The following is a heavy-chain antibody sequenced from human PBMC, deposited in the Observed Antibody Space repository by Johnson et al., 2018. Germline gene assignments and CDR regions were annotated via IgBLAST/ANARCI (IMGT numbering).Heavy chain of an antibody. CDR2: TYYRSKWYN. CDR3: ARVRAPADIVVVPAAMWYYYYYMDV. CDR1: GDSVSSNRAA. J-gene: IGHJ6*03. Sequence: QVQLQESGPGLVKPSQTXSLTCAISGDSVSSNRAAWNWIRQSPSRGLEWLGRTYYRSKWYNDYAVSVKSRITINPDTSKNQFSLPLNSVTPEDTAGYYCARVRAPADIVVVPAAMWYYYYYMDVWGKGTTVTVSS. V-gene: IGHV6-1*01. D-gene: IGHD2-2*01.